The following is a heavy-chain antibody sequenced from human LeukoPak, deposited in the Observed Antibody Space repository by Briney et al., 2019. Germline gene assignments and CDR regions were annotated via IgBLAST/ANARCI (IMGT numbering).Heavy chain of an antibody. CDR2: INPNSGGT. J-gene: IGHJ4*02. V-gene: IGHV1-2*02. CDR1: GYTFTGYY. CDR3: ARGLIAVADPIDY. D-gene: IGHD6-19*01. Sequence: ASVKVSCKASGYTFTGYYMHWVRQAPGQGLEWMGWINPNSGGTNYAQKFQGRVTMTRDTSISAAYMELSRLRSDDTAVYYCARGLIAVADPIDYWGQGTLVTVSS.